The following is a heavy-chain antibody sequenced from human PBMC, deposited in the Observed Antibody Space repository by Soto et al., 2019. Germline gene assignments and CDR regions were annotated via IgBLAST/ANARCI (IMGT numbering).Heavy chain of an antibody. D-gene: IGHD3-10*01. CDR3: SKESQRDYYVSGSFPWDY. V-gene: IGHV3-23*01. CDR2: ISGTGGDT. J-gene: IGHJ4*02. Sequence: EVQLLESGGGLVHPGGSLRLSCAPSGFTFSSYAMNWVRQAPGKGLEWVSTISGTGGDTYYADSVKGRFTISRDNSKDTLYLQMNSLRAEDTAVYYCSKESQRDYYVSGSFPWDYWGPGTLVTVSS. CDR1: GFTFSSYA.